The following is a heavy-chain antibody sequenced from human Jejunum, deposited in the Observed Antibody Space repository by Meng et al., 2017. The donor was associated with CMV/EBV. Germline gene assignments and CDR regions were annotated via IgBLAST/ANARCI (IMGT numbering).Heavy chain of an antibody. CDR1: GGSVDSGDYY. V-gene: IGHV4-61*08. J-gene: IGHJ4*02. Sequence: LPCPVSGGSVDSGDYYWSWIRQPPGKGLEWVGYIYYSGSANYNPSLKSRVTISIDTSKNQFSLKLSSVTAADTAVYYCARGRTPADYWGQGTLVTVSS. CDR3: ARGRTPADY. CDR2: IYYSGSA.